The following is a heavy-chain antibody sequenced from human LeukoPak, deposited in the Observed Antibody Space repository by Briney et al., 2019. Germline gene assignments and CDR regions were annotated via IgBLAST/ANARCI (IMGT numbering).Heavy chain of an antibody. CDR2: IYYSGST. D-gene: IGHD2-21*02. Sequence: PSQTLSLTCTVSGGSISSGGYYWSWIRQHPGKGLEWTGYIYYSGSTNYNPSLKSRVTISVDTSKNQFSLKLSSVTAADTAVYYCARAPWAYCGGDCPSSWFDPWGQGTLVTVSS. J-gene: IGHJ5*02. CDR1: GGSISSGGYY. CDR3: ARAPWAYCGGDCPSSWFDP. V-gene: IGHV4-31*03.